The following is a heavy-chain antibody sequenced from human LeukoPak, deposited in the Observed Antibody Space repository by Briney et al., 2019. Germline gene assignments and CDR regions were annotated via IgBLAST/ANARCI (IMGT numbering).Heavy chain of an antibody. V-gene: IGHV3-72*01. CDR2: TKNRANSHIT. J-gene: IGHJ6*02. CDR1: GFTLSDHY. CDR3: ARDTDTALDV. Sequence: GGSLRLSCVASGFTLSDHYMDWVRQAPGKGLEWISRTKNRANSHITQYAASVNGRFIASRDDSKNSLFLQMNSLKAEDTAVYYCARDTDTALDVWGQGATVTVSS.